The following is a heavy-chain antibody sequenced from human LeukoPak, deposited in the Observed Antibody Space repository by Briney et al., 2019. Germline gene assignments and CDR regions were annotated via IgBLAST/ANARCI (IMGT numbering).Heavy chain of an antibody. CDR1: GFIFSSYG. J-gene: IGHJ4*02. V-gene: IGHV3-30*02. D-gene: IGHD3-22*01. Sequence: GGSLRLSCAASGFIFSSYGMHWVRQAPGKGLEWVAFIRNDGSNKYYADSVKGRFTISRDNSKNTLYLQMNSLRAEDTAVYYCARLNYYDSSGLDYWGQGTLVTVSS. CDR3: ARLNYYDSSGLDY. CDR2: IRNDGSNK.